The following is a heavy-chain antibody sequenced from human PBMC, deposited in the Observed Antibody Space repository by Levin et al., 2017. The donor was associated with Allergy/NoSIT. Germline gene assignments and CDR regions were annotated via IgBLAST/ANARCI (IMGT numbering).Heavy chain of an antibody. D-gene: IGHD3-10*01. CDR3: ARVPRITMVRGVHHDAFDI. CDR2: INHSGST. J-gene: IGHJ3*02. Sequence: PSETLSLTCAVYGGSFSGYYWSWIRQPPGKGLEWIGEINHSGSTNYNPSLKSRVTISVDTSKNQFSLKLSSVTAADTAVYYCARVPRITMVRGVHHDAFDIWGQGTMVTVSS. CDR1: GGSFSGYY. V-gene: IGHV4-34*01.